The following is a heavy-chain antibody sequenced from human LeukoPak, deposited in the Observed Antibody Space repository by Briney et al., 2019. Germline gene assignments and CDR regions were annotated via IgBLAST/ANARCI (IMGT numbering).Heavy chain of an antibody. CDR3: ARDLSGSFTAPDY. D-gene: IGHD1-26*01. CDR2: IVVGSGNT. J-gene: IGHJ4*02. Sequence: ASVKVSCKASGFTFTSSAVQWVRQARGQRLEWIGWIVVGSGNTNYAQKFQERVTITRDMSTSTAYMELSSLRSEDTAVYYCARDLSGSFTAPDYWGQGTLVTVSS. CDR1: GFTFTSSA. V-gene: IGHV1-58*01.